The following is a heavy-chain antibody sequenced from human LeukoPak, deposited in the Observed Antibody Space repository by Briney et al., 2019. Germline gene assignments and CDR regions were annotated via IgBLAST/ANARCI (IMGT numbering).Heavy chain of an antibody. CDR2: IYYSGST. V-gene: IGHV4-34*01. Sequence: PSETLSLTCAVYGGSFSGYYWSWIRQPAGKGLEWIGRIYYSGSTYYNPSLKSRVTISVDTSKNQFSLKLSSVTAADTAVYYCARDVGDQADYWGQGTLVTVSS. CDR3: ARDVGDQADY. CDR1: GGSFSGYY. J-gene: IGHJ4*02. D-gene: IGHD2-21*02.